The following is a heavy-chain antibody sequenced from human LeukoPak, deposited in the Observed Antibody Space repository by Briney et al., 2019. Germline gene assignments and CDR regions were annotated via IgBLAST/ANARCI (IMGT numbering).Heavy chain of an antibody. CDR2: IYYSGST. CDR3: ASSISYYDYVWGSYRYLSFDY. J-gene: IGHJ4*02. CDR1: GGSISSGGYY. D-gene: IGHD3-16*02. Sequence: SETLSLTCTVSGGSISSGGYYWSWIRQHPGTGLEWIGYIYYSGSTYCNPSLKSRVTISVDTSKNQFSLKLSSVTAADTAVYYCASSISYYDYVWGSYRYLSFDYWGQGTLVTVSS. V-gene: IGHV4-31*03.